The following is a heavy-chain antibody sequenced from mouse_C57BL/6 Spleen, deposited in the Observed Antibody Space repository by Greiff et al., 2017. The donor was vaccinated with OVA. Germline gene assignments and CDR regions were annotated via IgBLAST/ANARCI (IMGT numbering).Heavy chain of an antibody. D-gene: IGHD2-4*01. J-gene: IGHJ2*01. CDR1: GYAFSSSW. V-gene: IGHV1-82*01. CDR2: IYPGDGDT. Sequence: QVQLKQSGPELVKPGASVKISCKASGYAFSSSWMNWVKQRPGKGLEWIGRIYPGDGDTNYNGKFKGKATLTADKSSSTAYMQLSSLTSEDSAVYFCARRAYDYDDYFDYWGQGTTLTVSS. CDR3: ARRAYDYDDYFDY.